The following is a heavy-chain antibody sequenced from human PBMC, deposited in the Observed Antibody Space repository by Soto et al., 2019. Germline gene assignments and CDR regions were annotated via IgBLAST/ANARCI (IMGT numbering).Heavy chain of an antibody. CDR1: GFTFSGSA. V-gene: IGHV3-73*01. CDR2: IRSKANSYAT. J-gene: IGHJ4*02. D-gene: IGHD3-3*01. CDR3: TRLSHTLHYDFWSGGDY. Sequence: GGSPRLSCAASGFTFSGSAMHWVRQASGKGLEWVGRIRSKANSYATAYAASVKGRFTISRDDSKNTAYLQMNSLKTEDTAVYYCTRLSHTLHYDFWSGGDYWGQGTLVTVSS.